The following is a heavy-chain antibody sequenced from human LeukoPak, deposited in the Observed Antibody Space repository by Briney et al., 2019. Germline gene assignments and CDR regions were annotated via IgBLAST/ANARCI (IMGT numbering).Heavy chain of an antibody. D-gene: IGHD2-2*01. CDR1: GGSISSYY. V-gene: IGHV4-59*01. Sequence: PSETLSLTCTVSGGSISSYYWNWIRQPPGKGLEWIGYIYYSGSTNYNPSLKSQITISVDTSKNQFSLQPSSVTAADTAVYYCARVRCSSTSCSMRGAFDIWGQGTVVTVSS. CDR2: IYYSGST. CDR3: ARVRCSSTSCSMRGAFDI. J-gene: IGHJ3*02.